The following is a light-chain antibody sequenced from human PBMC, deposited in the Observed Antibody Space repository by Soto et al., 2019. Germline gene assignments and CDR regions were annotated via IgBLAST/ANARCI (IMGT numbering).Light chain of an antibody. Sequence: DIQMTQSPSSVSASVGDRVTITCRASQGISSWLAWYQQKPGKAPKLLIYAASSLQSGVPSRFSGSVSGTGFTLTTSSLQREDAVTYYCHQDNSFPHNFGQGTKLEIK. CDR1: QGISSW. CDR2: AAS. CDR3: HQDNSFPHN. J-gene: IGKJ2*01. V-gene: IGKV1-12*01.